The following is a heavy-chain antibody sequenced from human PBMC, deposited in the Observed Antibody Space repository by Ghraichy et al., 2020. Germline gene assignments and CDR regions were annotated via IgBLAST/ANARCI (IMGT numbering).Heavy chain of an antibody. CDR3: GRDSPVAGILFDY. D-gene: IGHD6-19*01. V-gene: IGHV3-7*01. CDR2: IKQDGSEK. J-gene: IGHJ4*02. Sequence: ESLNISCAASGFTFSSHWMSWVRQAPGKGLEWVANIKQDGSEKHYVDSVKGRFTISRDNAKNSLYLQMNSLRAEDTAVYYCGRDSPVAGILFDYWGQGTLVTVSS. CDR1: GFTFSSHW.